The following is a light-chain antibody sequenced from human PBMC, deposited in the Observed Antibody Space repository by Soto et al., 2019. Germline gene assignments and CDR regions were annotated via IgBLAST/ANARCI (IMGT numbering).Light chain of an antibody. V-gene: IGKV3-20*01. CDR1: QSVSSSY. CDR3: QQYGYSFRA. CDR2: GAS. Sequence: EILLTQSPGTLSLSPGERATLSCRASQSVSSSYLSWYQLKPGQAPRLLISGASSRATGIPNMFSGSGSVTDFTLNISRLEPEDFAVYYCQQYGYSFRAFGHGTKVEL. J-gene: IGKJ1*01.